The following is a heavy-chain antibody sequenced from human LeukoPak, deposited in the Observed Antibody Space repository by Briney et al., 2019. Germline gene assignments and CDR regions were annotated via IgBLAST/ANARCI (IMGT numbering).Heavy chain of an antibody. Sequence: GSLRLSCAASGFTFSSYSMNWVRQAPGKGLEWVSSISSSSSYIHYADSVKGRFIISRDNAKNSLYLQMSSLRAEDTAVYYYARGPWHYDSSGYFYDYWGRGTLVTVSS. D-gene: IGHD3-22*01. V-gene: IGHV3-21*01. J-gene: IGHJ4*02. CDR1: GFTFSSYS. CDR3: ARGPWHYDSSGYFYDY. CDR2: ISSSSSYI.